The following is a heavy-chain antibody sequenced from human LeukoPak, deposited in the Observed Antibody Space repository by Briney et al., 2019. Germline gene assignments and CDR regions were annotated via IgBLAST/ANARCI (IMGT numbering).Heavy chain of an antibody. J-gene: IGHJ4*02. D-gene: IGHD5-18*01. CDR2: SYYSGST. CDR1: DDSITIYY. Sequence: SETLSLTCTVSDDSITIYYWTWIRQPPGKGLEWIGSSYYSGSTYYKSSFKSRVTISVDTSNNQFSLNLNSVTAADTAMYYCARGGYSHGYILFNYWGQGTLAIVSS. V-gene: IGHV4-59*01. CDR3: ARGGYSHGYILFNY.